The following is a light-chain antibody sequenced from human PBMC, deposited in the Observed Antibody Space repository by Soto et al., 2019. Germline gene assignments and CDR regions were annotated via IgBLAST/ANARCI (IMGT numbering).Light chain of an antibody. Sequence: EIVMTQSPATLSVSXGERATHSCRASQSVSSDLAWYHXKPGQAPRLLIYDASNRATGIPARFSGSGSGTDFTLTISSLRPDDFGTYYCQQYNEYSKTFGQGTKVDIK. CDR2: DAS. J-gene: IGKJ1*01. V-gene: IGKV3D-15*01. CDR1: QSVSSD. CDR3: QQYNEYSKT.